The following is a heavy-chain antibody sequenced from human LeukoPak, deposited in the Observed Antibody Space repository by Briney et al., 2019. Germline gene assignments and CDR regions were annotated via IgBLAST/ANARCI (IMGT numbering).Heavy chain of an antibody. CDR3: ASLNFTMVRGVMFAFDI. J-gene: IGHJ3*02. V-gene: IGHV1-69*13. CDR1: GGTFSSYA. CDR2: IIPIFGTA. D-gene: IGHD3-10*01. Sequence: SVKVSCKASGGTFSSYAISWVRQAPGQGLEWMGGIIPIFGTANYAQKFQGRVTITADESTSTAYMELSSLRSEDTAVYCCASLNFTMVRGVMFAFDIWGQGTMVTVSS.